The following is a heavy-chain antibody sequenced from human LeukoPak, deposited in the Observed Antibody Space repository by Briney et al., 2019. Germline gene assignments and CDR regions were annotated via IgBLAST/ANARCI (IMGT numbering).Heavy chain of an antibody. Sequence: SQTLSLTCTVSGGSISSGGYYWSWIRQHPGKGLEWIGDIYYSGTTYYNPSLKSRLTISVDTSKNQFSLKLSSVTAADTAVYYCARAATIFGVVIIRRGYYFDYWGQGTLVTVSS. CDR1: GGSISSGGYY. V-gene: IGHV4-31*03. CDR2: IYYSGTT. J-gene: IGHJ4*02. CDR3: ARAATIFGVVIIRRGYYFDY. D-gene: IGHD3-3*01.